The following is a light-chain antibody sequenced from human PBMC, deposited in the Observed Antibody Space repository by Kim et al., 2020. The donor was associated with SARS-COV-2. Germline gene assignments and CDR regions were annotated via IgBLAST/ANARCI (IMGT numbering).Light chain of an antibody. Sequence: ASVGDRVTITCRASQGISSYLAWYQQKPGKAPNLLIYAAYTLQSGVPSRFSGSGSGTEFTLTISSLQPEDFATYYCQQLNSYPITFGQGTRLEIK. CDR1: QGISSY. CDR2: AAY. J-gene: IGKJ5*01. CDR3: QQLNSYPIT. V-gene: IGKV1-9*01.